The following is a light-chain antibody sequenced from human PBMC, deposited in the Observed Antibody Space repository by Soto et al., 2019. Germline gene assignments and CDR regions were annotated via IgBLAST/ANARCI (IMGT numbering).Light chain of an antibody. CDR1: QSLVHSDGIAY. Sequence: DIVMTQSPLSLPVTLGQPASISCTSSQSLVHSDGIAYFSWFQQRPGRSPRRLIYKVSNRDSGVPARFSGSGSGTDFALKISRVEAEDVGVYYCMQGTHLPITFGQGTRLEIK. CDR3: MQGTHLPIT. CDR2: KVS. V-gene: IGKV2-30*02. J-gene: IGKJ5*01.